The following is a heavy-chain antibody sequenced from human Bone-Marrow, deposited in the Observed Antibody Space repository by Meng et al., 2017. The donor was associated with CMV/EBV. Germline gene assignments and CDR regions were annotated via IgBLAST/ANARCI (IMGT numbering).Heavy chain of an antibody. Sequence: GESLKISCKGSGYSFTSYWIGWVRQMPGKGLEWMGIIYPGDSDTRYSPSFQGQVTISADKSISTAYLQWSSLKASDTAMYYCARQDDYDFWSGYFWGGLGYWGQGTLVTVSS. J-gene: IGHJ4*02. CDR1: GYSFTSYW. CDR3: ARQDDYDFWSGYFWGGLGY. CDR2: IYPGDSDT. D-gene: IGHD3-3*01. V-gene: IGHV5-51*01.